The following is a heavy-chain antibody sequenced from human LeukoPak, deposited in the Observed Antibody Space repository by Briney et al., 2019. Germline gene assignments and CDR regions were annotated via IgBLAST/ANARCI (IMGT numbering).Heavy chain of an antibody. Sequence: GGSLRLSCGASGFTFTNYEMNGVRQAPGKGLEGGSTIKGTGLTTYYADSVKGRFTISRDNAKNSLFLQMSTLRADDTAIYYCARAGECRYMDVWGKGTAVTVSS. D-gene: IGHD3-3*01. CDR2: IKGTGLTT. V-gene: IGHV3-48*03. CDR1: GFTFTNYE. CDR3: ARAGECRYMDV. J-gene: IGHJ6*03.